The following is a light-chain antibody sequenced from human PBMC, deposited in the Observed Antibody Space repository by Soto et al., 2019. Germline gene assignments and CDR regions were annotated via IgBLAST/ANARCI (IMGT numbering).Light chain of an antibody. J-gene: IGLJ1*01. CDR3: SSFTSSDTDV. Sequence: QSVLTQPASVSGSPGQSITISCTGTNSYIGGYNFVSWYQHHPGKAPKLMIFEVSNRPSGVSNRFSGSKSGNTASLTISGLQTEDEADYYCSSFTSSDTDVFGTGTKVTVL. V-gene: IGLV2-14*01. CDR2: EVS. CDR1: NSYIGGYNF.